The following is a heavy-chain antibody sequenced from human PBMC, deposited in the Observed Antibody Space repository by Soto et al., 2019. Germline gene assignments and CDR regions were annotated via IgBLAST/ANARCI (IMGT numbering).Heavy chain of an antibody. CDR2: ISSGSGSM. CDR1: GFTFTDYS. CDR3: VRAACTSCHGFQH. J-gene: IGHJ1*01. V-gene: IGHV3-48*01. Sequence: PGGSLRLSCAASGFTFTDYSMNWVRQAPGKGLEWLSYISSGSGSMYYADSVKGRFTISRENAKNLLSLQMSSLRPEDTAVYYCVRAACTSCHGFQHWGQGTLVTVSS. D-gene: IGHD2-2*01.